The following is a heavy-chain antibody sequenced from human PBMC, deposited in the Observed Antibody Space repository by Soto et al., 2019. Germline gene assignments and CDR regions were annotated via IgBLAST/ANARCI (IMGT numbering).Heavy chain of an antibody. CDR2: INHSGST. CDR3: ANALGGY. V-gene: IGHV4-34*01. J-gene: IGHJ4*02. D-gene: IGHD2-15*01. Sequence: KASETLTLTCAVYVGSFSGYYWTWIRQPPGKGLEWIGEINHSGSTNYNPSLQSRVTISVDTSKKQFSLRLSSVTAADTAVYYCANALGGYWGQGTLVTVSS. CDR1: VGSFSGYY.